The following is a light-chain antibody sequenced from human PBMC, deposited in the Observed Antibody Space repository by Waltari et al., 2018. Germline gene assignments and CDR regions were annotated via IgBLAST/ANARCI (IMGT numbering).Light chain of an antibody. CDR3: CSYAGSSIWV. Sequence: QSALTQPASVSGSPGQSITISCTGTSSDVGSDNLFSWYQQHPGKAPKLMIYEDNKRPSGVSNRFAGSKAGNTASLTISGLQAEDEADYYCCSYAGSSIWVFGGGTKRTVL. CDR1: SSDVGSDNL. V-gene: IGLV2-23*01. J-gene: IGLJ3*02. CDR2: EDN.